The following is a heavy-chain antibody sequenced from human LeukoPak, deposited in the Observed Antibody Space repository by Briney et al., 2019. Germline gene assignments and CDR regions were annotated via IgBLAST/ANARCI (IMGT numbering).Heavy chain of an antibody. CDR3: ASRAVTGFYYFDY. J-gene: IGHJ4*02. D-gene: IGHD6-19*01. Sequence: GGSLRLSCAASEFTVSNNYMSWVRQAPGKGLEWVSVIYSGGSTYYADSVKGRFTISRDNSKNTLYLQMNSLRAEDTAVYYCASRAVTGFYYFDYWGQGTLVTVSS. V-gene: IGHV3-66*01. CDR2: IYSGGST. CDR1: EFTVSNNY.